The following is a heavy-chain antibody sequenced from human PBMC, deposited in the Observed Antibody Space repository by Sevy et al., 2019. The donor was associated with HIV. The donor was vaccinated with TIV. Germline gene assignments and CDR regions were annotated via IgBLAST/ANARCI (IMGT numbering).Heavy chain of an antibody. CDR1: GGSVTNNNFY. CDR2: IFFSGST. J-gene: IGHJ4*02. D-gene: IGHD6-19*01. CDR3: ARNRQWPLLDYVDY. V-gene: IGHV4-39*01. Sequence: SETLSLTCTVSGGSVTNNNFYWGWIRRPPGKGLEWIGSIFFSGSTYYSPSLKTRLTLSVVTSKNQFSLKLKSVTAADTAVYYCARNRQWPLLDYVDYWGQGILVTVSS.